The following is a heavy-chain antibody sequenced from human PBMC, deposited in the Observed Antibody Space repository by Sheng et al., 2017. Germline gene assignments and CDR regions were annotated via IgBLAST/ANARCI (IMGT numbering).Heavy chain of an antibody. CDR1: GFTFSSYG. V-gene: IGHV3-33*01. D-gene: IGHD2-21*02. CDR3: ARDGGDYVAALTYNYYGMDV. Sequence: VQLVESGGGLVQPGGSLRLSCAASGFTFSSYGVHWVRQAPGKGLEWVAVVWYDGRNKYYADSVKGRFTISRDNSKNTLYLQMNTLRAEDTAVYYCARDGGDYVAALTYNYYGMDVWGPGTTVTVSS. CDR2: VWYDGRNK. J-gene: IGHJ6*02.